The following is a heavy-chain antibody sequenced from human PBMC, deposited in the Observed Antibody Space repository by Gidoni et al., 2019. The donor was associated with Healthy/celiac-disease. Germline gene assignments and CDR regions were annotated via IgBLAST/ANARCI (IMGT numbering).Heavy chain of an antibody. Sequence: QVQLQESGPGLVKPSETLSLTCTVSGGSISSYYWSWIRQPPGKGLEWIGYIYYSGSTNYNPSLKSRVTISVDTSKNQFSLNLSSVTAADTAVYYCARESTMVRGVHFDYWGQGTLVTVSS. J-gene: IGHJ4*02. D-gene: IGHD3-10*01. CDR3: ARESTMVRGVHFDY. V-gene: IGHV4-59*01. CDR2: IYYSGST. CDR1: GGSISSYY.